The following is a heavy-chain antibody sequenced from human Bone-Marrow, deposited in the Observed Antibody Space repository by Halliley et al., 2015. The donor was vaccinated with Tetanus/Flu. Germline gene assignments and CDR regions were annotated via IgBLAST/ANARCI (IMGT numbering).Heavy chain of an antibody. J-gene: IGHJ3*02. Sequence: TLSLTCAMSGGAFNGYYWTWTRQPPGKGLEWIGYIHYSGSTNYNPSLESRVTFSVDTSKNQFSLRLTSVTAADTAVYFCARVMDRVDAFDIWGQGTMVTVSS. CDR3: ARVMDRVDAFDI. CDR1: GGAFNGYY. CDR2: IHYSGST. V-gene: IGHV4-59*01.